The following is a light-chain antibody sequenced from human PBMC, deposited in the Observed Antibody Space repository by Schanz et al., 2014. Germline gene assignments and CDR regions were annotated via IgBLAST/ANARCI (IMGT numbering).Light chain of an antibody. J-gene: IGKJ1*01. V-gene: IGKV3-20*01. CDR1: QSVYANF. Sequence: ENVLTQSPGTLSLSPGERATLSCRASQSVYANFLAWYQQKPGQAPRLLIYGASTRATGIPARFSGSGSGTDFTLTIDSLEPEDFAVYYCQQYGGSPRTFGQGTKVEIK. CDR2: GAS. CDR3: QQYGGSPRT.